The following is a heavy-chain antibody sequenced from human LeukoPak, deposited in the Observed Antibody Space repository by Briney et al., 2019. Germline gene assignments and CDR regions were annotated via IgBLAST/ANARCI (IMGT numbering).Heavy chain of an antibody. D-gene: IGHD5-18*01. J-gene: IGHJ4*02. V-gene: IGHV3-74*01. Sequence: GGSLRLSCAASGFRFSGYWMHWVRQAPGKGLVWVSLINTDGGRTAYADSVKGRFTISRDNSKNTLYLQMNSLRAEDTAVYYCARDLRYSYGLTSPQDYWGQGTLVTVSS. CDR1: GFRFSGYW. CDR3: ARDLRYSYGLTSPQDY. CDR2: INTDGGRT.